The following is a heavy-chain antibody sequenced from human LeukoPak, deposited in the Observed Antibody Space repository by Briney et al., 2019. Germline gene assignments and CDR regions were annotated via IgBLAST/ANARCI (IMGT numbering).Heavy chain of an antibody. Sequence: GRSLRLSCAASGFTFSSYGMHWVRQAPGKGLEWVAVISYDGSNKYYADSVKGRFTISRDNSKNTLYLQMNSLRAEDTAVYYCANLLRWEPYWGQGTLVTVSS. J-gene: IGHJ4*02. CDR2: ISYDGSNK. V-gene: IGHV3-30*18. CDR1: GFTFSSYG. CDR3: ANLLRWEPY. D-gene: IGHD4-23*01.